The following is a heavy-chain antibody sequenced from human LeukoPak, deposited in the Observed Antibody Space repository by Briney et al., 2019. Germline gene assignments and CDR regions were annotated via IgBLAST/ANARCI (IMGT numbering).Heavy chain of an antibody. CDR3: ARYYYDSSGYSNWFDP. V-gene: IGHV1-2*02. J-gene: IGHJ5*02. CDR1: GYTFTGYY. CDR2: INPNSGGT. D-gene: IGHD3-22*01. Sequence: ASVKVSCKASGYTFTGYYMHWVRQAPGQGLEWMGWINPNSGGTNYAQKFQGRVTMTRDTSISTAYMELSRLRSDDTAVYYCARYYYDSSGYSNWFDPWGRGTLVTVSS.